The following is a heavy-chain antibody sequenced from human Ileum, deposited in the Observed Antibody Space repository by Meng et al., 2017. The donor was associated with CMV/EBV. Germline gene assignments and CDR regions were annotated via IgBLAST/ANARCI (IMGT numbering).Heavy chain of an antibody. Sequence: LRLSCTVSGGSLSRYYWSWIRQPPGKGLVWIGHTFYTGSTNYDTSLKSRVTISVDSSNNQFSLKLSSVTAADTAVYYCARAGKTYATGWYDYWGQGKMVTVSS. CDR1: GGSLSRYY. J-gene: IGHJ4*02. CDR3: ARAGKTYATGWYDY. D-gene: IGHD6-19*01. CDR2: TFYTGST. V-gene: IGHV4-59*01.